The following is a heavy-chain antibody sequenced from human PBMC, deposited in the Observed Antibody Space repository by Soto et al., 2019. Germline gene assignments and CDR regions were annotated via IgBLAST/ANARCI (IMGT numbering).Heavy chain of an antibody. CDR1: GFTFGDYA. CDR3: TRAGLGGDESLNDAFDI. J-gene: IGHJ3*02. CDR2: IRSKAYGGTT. Sequence: GGSLRLSCTASGFTFGDYAMSWFRQAPGKGLEWVGFIRSKAYGGTTEYAASVKGRFTISRYDSKSIAYLQMNSLKTEDTAVYYCTRAGLGGDESLNDAFDIWGQGTMVTVSS. V-gene: IGHV3-49*03. D-gene: IGHD3-10*01.